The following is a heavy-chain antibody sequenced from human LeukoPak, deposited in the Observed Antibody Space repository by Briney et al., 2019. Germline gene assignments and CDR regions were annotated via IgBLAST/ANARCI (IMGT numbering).Heavy chain of an antibody. CDR2: INPSGGST. D-gene: IGHD5-12*01. CDR3: ARSVDSRWNAFDI. CDR1: GFTFTGYY. Sequence: ASVKVSCKTSGFTFTGYYMHWVRQAPGQGLEWMGIINPSGGSTSYAQKFQGRVTMTRDTSTSTVYMELSSLRSEDTAVYYCARSVDSRWNAFDIWGQGTMVTVSS. V-gene: IGHV1-46*01. J-gene: IGHJ3*02.